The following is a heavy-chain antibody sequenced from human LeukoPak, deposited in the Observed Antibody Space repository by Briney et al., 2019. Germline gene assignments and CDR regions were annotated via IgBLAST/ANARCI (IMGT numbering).Heavy chain of an antibody. D-gene: IGHD6-13*01. Sequence: PGGSLRLSCAASGFTFSSYSMNWVRQAPGKGLEWVSSISSSSSYIYYADSVKGRFTISRDNAKSSLYLQMNSLRAEDTAVYYCARGGIAAAGTHFDYWGQGTLVTVSS. CDR3: ARGGIAAAGTHFDY. CDR2: ISSSSSYI. V-gene: IGHV3-21*01. J-gene: IGHJ4*02. CDR1: GFTFSSYS.